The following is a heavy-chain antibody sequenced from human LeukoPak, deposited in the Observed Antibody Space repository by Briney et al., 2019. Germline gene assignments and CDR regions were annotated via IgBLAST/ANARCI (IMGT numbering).Heavy chain of an antibody. CDR2: ISYDGSNK. CDR3: AKDFRYYDSSGYSKFDY. D-gene: IGHD3-22*01. V-gene: IGHV3-30*18. Sequence: GGSLRLSCAASGFTFSSYGMHWVRQAPGKGLEWVAVISYDGSNKYHADSVKGRFTISRDNSKNTLYLQMNSLRAEDTAVYYCAKDFRYYDSSGYSKFDYWGQGTLVTVSS. J-gene: IGHJ4*02. CDR1: GFTFSSYG.